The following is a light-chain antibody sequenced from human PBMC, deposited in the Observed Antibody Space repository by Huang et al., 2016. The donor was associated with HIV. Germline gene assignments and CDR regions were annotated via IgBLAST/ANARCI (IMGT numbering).Light chain of an antibody. J-gene: IGKJ2*03. Sequence: DIQMTQSPSTLSASVGDRVTITCRASQSIGTWLAWYQQIPGKAPKLLIYKASSLESGVPSRFNGSGSGTKFTLTINSLQPGDFATYYCQQSNSYPYSFGQGTKLEIK. CDR1: QSIGTW. V-gene: IGKV1-5*03. CDR2: KAS. CDR3: QQSNSYPYS.